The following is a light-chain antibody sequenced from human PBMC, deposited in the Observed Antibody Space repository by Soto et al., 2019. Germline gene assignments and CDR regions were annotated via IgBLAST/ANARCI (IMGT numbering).Light chain of an antibody. Sequence: EIVLTQSPGTLSLSPGERATLSCRASQSVSSSYLARYQQKPGQAPRLLIYGASSRATGIPDRFSGSGSGTDFTLTINRLEPEDFAVYFCQQYGNSPPFTFGQGTKVEIK. CDR1: QSVSSSY. J-gene: IGKJ2*01. CDR3: QQYGNSPPFT. V-gene: IGKV3-20*01. CDR2: GAS.